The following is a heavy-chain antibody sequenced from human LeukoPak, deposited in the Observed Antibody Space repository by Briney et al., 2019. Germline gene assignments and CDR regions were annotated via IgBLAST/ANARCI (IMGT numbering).Heavy chain of an antibody. CDR2: ISVSGGST. CDR1: GFTFNNYA. Sequence: GGSLRLSCAASGFTFNNYAMNWVRQAPGKGLGWVSAISVSGGSTYYADSVKGRFTISRDNSKNTLYLRMNSLRAEDTAVYYCAKDKGFSGSLGAFDIWGQGTMVTVSS. D-gene: IGHD1-26*01. CDR3: AKDKGFSGSLGAFDI. V-gene: IGHV3-23*01. J-gene: IGHJ3*02.